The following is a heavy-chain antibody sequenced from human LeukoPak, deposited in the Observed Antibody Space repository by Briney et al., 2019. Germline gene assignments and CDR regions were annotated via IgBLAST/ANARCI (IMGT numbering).Heavy chain of an antibody. J-gene: IGHJ4*02. Sequence: PGGSLRLSCAASGFTFSNAWMNWVRQAPGKGLEWVGRIKSKPDGGTTDYAAPVKGRFTISRGDSKNTLYLQMNSLKTEDTAVYYCTSETNYYDSSGYYSPFDYWGQGTLVTVSS. CDR3: TSETNYYDSSGYYSPFDY. CDR2: IKSKPDGGTT. D-gene: IGHD3-22*01. V-gene: IGHV3-15*07. CDR1: GFTFSNAW.